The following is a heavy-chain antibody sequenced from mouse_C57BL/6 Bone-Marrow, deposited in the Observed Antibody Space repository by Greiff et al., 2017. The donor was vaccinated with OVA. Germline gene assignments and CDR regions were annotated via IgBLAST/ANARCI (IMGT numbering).Heavy chain of an antibody. D-gene: IGHD2-1*01. CDR2: IYPSDSET. Sequence: QVQLKQPGAELVRPGSSVKLSCKASGYTFTSYWMDWVKQRPGQGLEWIGNIYPSDSETHYNQKFKDKATLTVDKSSSTAYMQLSSLTSEDSAVYYCARERGLLPGYFDYWGQGTTLTVSS. CDR1: GYTFTSYW. CDR3: ARERGLLPGYFDY. V-gene: IGHV1-61*01. J-gene: IGHJ2*01.